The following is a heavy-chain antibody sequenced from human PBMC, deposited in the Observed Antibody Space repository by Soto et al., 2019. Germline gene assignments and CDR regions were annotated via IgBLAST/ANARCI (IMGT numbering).Heavy chain of an antibody. CDR2: IYYSGTT. D-gene: IGHD3-3*01. CDR3: ARGYDFAGFSPYGLDV. J-gene: IGHJ6*02. CDR1: GTPINSADFY. Sequence: SETLSLTCTVSGTPINSADFYWTWIRQPPGKGLEWIGYIYYSGTTFHNPSLRSRISMSVDASKNQFSLRLNSVTAADTAVYYCARGYDFAGFSPYGLDVWGQGTTVTVSS. V-gene: IGHV4-30-4*01.